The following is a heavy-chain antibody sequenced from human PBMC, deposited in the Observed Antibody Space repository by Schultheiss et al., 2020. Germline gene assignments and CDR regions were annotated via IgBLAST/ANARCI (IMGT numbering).Heavy chain of an antibody. CDR2: IYYSGST. CDR3: ARVTIFGVGYFYYYMDV. D-gene: IGHD3-3*01. J-gene: IGHJ6*03. V-gene: IGHV4-30-4*01. CDR1: GGSISSGDYY. Sequence: SETLSLTCTVSGGSISSGDYYWSWIRQPPGKGLEWIGYIYYSGSTYYNPSLKSRVTISVDTSKNQFSLKLNSVTAADTAVYYCARVTIFGVGYFYYYMDVWGKGTTVTVSS.